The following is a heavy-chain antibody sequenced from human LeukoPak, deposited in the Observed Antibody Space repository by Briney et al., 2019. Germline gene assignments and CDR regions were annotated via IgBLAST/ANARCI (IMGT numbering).Heavy chain of an antibody. CDR2: INHSGSP. Sequence: SETLSLTCAVYGGSFSGYYWSWIRQPPGKGLEWIGEINHSGSPNYNPSLKSRVTISIDTSKNQFSLKLSPVTAADTAVYYCARHFAYSSSSYFDYWGQGSLVTVSS. CDR1: GGSFSGYY. D-gene: IGHD6-6*01. V-gene: IGHV4-34*01. J-gene: IGHJ4*02. CDR3: ARHFAYSSSSYFDY.